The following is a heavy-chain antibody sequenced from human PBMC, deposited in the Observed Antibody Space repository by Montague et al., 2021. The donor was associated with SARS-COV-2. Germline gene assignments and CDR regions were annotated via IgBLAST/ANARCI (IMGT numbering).Heavy chain of an antibody. CDR2: IYHSGTT. D-gene: IGHD2-21*01. V-gene: IGHV4-59*01. CDR3: ARPSMVSRNYYYYGIGV. CDR1: GGSINSFY. Sequence: SETLSLTCIVSGGSINSFYWSWIRQPPGKGLEWIGYIYHSGTTHYSPSLKSRVAISLDTSKNQFSLTLNSVTAADTAVYYCARPSMVSRNYYYYGIGVWGQGTTVTVYS. J-gene: IGHJ6*02.